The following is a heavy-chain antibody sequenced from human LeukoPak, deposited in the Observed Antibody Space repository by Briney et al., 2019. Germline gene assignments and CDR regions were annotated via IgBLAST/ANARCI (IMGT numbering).Heavy chain of an antibody. CDR2: ISYDGSNK. D-gene: IGHD6-13*01. V-gene: IGHV3-30*03. Sequence: GRSLRLSCAASGFTFSSYGMHWVRQAPGKGLEWVAVISYDGSNKYYADSVKGRFAISRDNSKNTLYLQMNSLRAEDTAVYYCARKYSSSWYYLGYCGQGTLVTVSS. CDR1: GFTFSSYG. CDR3: ARKYSSSWYYLGY. J-gene: IGHJ4*02.